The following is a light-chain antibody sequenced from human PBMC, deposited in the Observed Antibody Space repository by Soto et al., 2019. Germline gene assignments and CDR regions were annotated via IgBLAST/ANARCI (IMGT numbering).Light chain of an antibody. V-gene: IGKV3-20*01. CDR1: QSVRSSY. Sequence: EIVLTQSPGTLSLSPGERASLSCRASQSVRSSYLAWYQQKPGQAPRLLIYGASSRATGIPDRFSGSGSGTDFTLTISRLEPEDFAVYYCQQFQSSLRTFGQGTKVDI. J-gene: IGKJ1*01. CDR3: QQFQSSLRT. CDR2: GAS.